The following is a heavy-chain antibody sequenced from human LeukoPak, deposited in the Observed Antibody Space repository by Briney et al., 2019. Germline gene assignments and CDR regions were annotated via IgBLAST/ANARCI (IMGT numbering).Heavy chain of an antibody. Sequence: GGSLRLSCAASGFTFSDYYMSWIRQAPGKGLEWVSYISSSSSTIYYADSVKGRFTISRDNAKNSLYLQMNSLRAEDTAVYYCARDRVGYYDILTGYYHRDDAFDIRGQGTMVTVSS. CDR1: GFTFSDYY. D-gene: IGHD3-9*01. J-gene: IGHJ3*02. CDR3: ARDRVGYYDILTGYYHRDDAFDI. CDR2: ISSSSSTI. V-gene: IGHV3-11*01.